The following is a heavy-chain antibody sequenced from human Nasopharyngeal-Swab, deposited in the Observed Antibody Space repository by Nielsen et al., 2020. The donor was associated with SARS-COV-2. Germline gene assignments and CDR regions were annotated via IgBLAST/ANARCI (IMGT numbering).Heavy chain of an antibody. D-gene: IGHD1-26*01. CDR2: ISSSSSYI. Sequence: WIRQPPGKGLEWVSSISSSSSYIYYADSVKGRFTISRDNSKNTLYLQMNSLRAEDTAVYYCAKDRRAWELQKGVDYWGQGTLVTVSS. J-gene: IGHJ4*02. V-gene: IGHV3-21*04. CDR3: AKDRRAWELQKGVDY.